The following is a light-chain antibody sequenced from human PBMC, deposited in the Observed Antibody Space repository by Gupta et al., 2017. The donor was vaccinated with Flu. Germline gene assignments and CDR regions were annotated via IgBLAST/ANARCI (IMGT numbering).Light chain of an antibody. CDR1: NRDIGAYDY. J-gene: IGLJ2*01. Sequence: SALTQPRSVSGSPGQSVTHSCTGTNRDIGAYDYFSWFQQHPGKAPHLIIYDVTKRSSGVTARFSGSKSANTASLTISELQAEDEADYHCCSFAGSDTLVFGGGTKLTVL. V-gene: IGLV2-11*01. CDR3: CSFAGSDTLV. CDR2: DVT.